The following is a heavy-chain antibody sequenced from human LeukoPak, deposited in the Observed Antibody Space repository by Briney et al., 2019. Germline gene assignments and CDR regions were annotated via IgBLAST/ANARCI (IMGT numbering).Heavy chain of an antibody. J-gene: IGHJ1*01. D-gene: IGHD3-3*01. CDR2: MNPNSGNT. CDR1: GYTFTSYD. Sequence: ASVKVSCKASGYTFTSYDINTVRQATGQRLKCMGWMNPNSGNTGYAQKFQGRVTMTRNTSISTAYMELSSLRSEDTAVYYCARGRYDTNSGYFQHWGQGTLVTVSS. V-gene: IGHV1-8*01. CDR3: ARGRYDTNSGYFQH.